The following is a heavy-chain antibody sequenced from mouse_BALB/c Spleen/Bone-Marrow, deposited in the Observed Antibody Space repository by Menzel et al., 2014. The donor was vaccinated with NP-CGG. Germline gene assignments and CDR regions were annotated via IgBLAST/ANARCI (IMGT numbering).Heavy chain of an antibody. D-gene: IGHD2-12*01. Sequence: EVQLVESGGGLVQPKGSLKLSCAASGFTFNIYAMNWVRQAPGKGLEWVARIRSKSKNYATYYADSVKDRFTISRDDSQSMLHLQVNSLKTEDTAMYYCVRHSYHDNSLDYWGQGISVIVSS. V-gene: IGHV10-1*02. J-gene: IGHJ4*01. CDR3: VRHSYHDNSLDY. CDR1: GFTFNIYA. CDR2: IRSKSKNYAT.